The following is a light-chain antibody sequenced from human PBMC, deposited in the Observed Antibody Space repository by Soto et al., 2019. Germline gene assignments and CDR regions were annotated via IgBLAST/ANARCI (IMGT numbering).Light chain of an antibody. CDR1: QSVSSN. CDR3: HQYDDGPYT. J-gene: IGKJ2*01. V-gene: IGKV3-15*01. Sequence: ESVLTQSPATLSFSPAERSTLSCRATQSVSSNVAWYQQIPGQTPRLLTYGASTRATGIPVRFSGSGSGTEITLTISSLQSEDFAVYYCHQYDDGPYTFGQGTKVDI. CDR2: GAS.